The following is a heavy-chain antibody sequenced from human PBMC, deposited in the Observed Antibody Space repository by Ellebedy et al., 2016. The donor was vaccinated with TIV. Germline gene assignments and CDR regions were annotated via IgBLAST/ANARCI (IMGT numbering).Heavy chain of an antibody. D-gene: IGHD6-19*01. CDR1: GFIFSNFG. V-gene: IGHV3-33*01. CDR2: IWYDGSIQ. Sequence: GESLKISCAASGFIFSNFGMHWVRQAPGKGLDWVAIIWYDGSIQYYADSVKGRFTISRDNSKNTLYLQMNSLRDEDTAVYFCATVRDGVWYADCWGQGTLVTVSS. J-gene: IGHJ4*02. CDR3: ATVRDGVWYADC.